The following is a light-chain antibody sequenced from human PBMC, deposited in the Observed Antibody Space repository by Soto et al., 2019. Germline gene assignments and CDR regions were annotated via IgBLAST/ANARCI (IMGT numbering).Light chain of an antibody. CDR3: QQSFSRPMYT. CDR2: DAS. Sequence: DIQMTQSPPSLSASVGDRVMITCRASQTISTYLNWYQQKPGTAPKLLIYDASTLQSGVPSRFSGSGSGTDFTLTISNLQPEDFATFYCQQSFSRPMYTFGQGTKVEIK. J-gene: IGKJ2*01. CDR1: QTISTY. V-gene: IGKV1-39*01.